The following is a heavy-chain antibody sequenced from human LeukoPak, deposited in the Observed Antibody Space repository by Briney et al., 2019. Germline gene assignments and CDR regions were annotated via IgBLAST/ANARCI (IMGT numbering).Heavy chain of an antibody. V-gene: IGHV4-59*01. CDR2: IYYSGST. J-gene: IGHJ3*02. CDR3: ARGRGSYYDSSGYYRDAFDI. Sequence: PSETLSLTCTVSGVSISSYYLSWIRQPPGKGLEWIGDIYYSGSTNYTPSLKSRVTISVDTSKNQFSLKLSAVTAADTAVYYCARGRGSYYDSSGYYRDAFDIWGQGTMVTVSS. D-gene: IGHD3-22*01. CDR1: GVSISSYY.